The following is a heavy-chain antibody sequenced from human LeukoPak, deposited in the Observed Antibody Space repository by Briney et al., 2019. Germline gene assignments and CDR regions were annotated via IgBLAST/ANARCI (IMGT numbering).Heavy chain of an antibody. J-gene: IGHJ4*02. CDR1: GGSISSSSYY. CDR2: IYYSGST. V-gene: IGHV4-39*01. D-gene: IGHD1-26*01. Sequence: PSETLSLTCTVSGGSISSSSYYWGWIRQPPGKGLEWIGSIYYSGSTYYNPSLKSRVTISVDTSKNQFSLKLSSVTAADTAVYYCLRIVGARARGSHYYFDYWGQGTLVTVSS. CDR3: LRIVGARARGSHYYFDY.